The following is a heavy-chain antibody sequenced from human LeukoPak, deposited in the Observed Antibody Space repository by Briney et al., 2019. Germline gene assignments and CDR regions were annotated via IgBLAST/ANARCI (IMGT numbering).Heavy chain of an antibody. CDR1: GFTFSSSV. V-gene: IGHV3-23*01. CDR3: AKDQDYYDSGGIDY. D-gene: IGHD3-10*01. CDR2: VSGDGGTT. Sequence: GGSLRLSCAASGFTFSSSVMSWVRQALGKGLEWVSAVSGDGGTTYYADSVKGRFTISRDNSKNTLYLQVNSLRAEDTAVYYCAKDQDYYDSGGIDYWGQGTLVTVSS. J-gene: IGHJ4*02.